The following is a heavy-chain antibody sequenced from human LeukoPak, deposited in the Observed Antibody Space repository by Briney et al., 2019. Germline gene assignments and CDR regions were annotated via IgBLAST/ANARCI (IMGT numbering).Heavy chain of an antibody. V-gene: IGHV3-21*01. Sequence: GGSLRLSCAASGFTFSTYIMNWVRQAPGKGLEWVSTISSSSSYIYYADSVKGRFTISRDNAKNSLYLQMNSLRAEDTAVYYCARERYGYPPDYWGQGTLVTVSS. CDR1: GFTFSTYI. D-gene: IGHD4-17*01. CDR3: ARERYGYPPDY. CDR2: ISSSSSYI. J-gene: IGHJ4*02.